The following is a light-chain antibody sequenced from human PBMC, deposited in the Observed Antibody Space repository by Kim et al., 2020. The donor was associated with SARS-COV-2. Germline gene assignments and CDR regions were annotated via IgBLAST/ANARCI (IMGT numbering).Light chain of an antibody. CDR1: QTIRSNF. Sequence: EIVLTQSPGTLSLSPGETATLSCRASQTIRSNFLAWYQQKPGQAPRLVMFGASSRAAGIPERFSGSESGADFSLTISRLEPEDFAVYYCQQYGSSPYTFGQGTKLEIK. J-gene: IGKJ2*01. CDR2: GAS. V-gene: IGKV3-20*01. CDR3: QQYGSSPYT.